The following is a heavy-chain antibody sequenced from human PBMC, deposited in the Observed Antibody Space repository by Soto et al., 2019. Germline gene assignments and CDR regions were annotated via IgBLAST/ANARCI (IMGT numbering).Heavy chain of an antibody. D-gene: IGHD2-21*02. V-gene: IGHV4-39*02. CDR2: IYYGGTT. J-gene: IGHJ4*02. CDR3: ATFVVPASRHTGFDF. CDR1: GASISTTNYY. Sequence: SLTCTVSGASISTTNYYWGWVRQPPGKGLDWIGNIYYGGTTYYNPSLKSRVTISVDTSKNHFSLKVNSVTAADTAVYYCATFVVPASRHTGFDFWGPGTLVTVSS.